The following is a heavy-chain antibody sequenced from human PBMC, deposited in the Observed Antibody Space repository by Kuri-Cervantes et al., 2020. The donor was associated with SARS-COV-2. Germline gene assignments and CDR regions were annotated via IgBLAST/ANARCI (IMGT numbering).Heavy chain of an antibody. D-gene: IGHD3-22*01. CDR2: IYYSGVT. Sequence: SETLSLTCTVSGGSIISSDYHWAWVRQSPGKGLEWIGTIYYSGVTYYSPSLKSRVTISVDTSKNQFSLSLRSVTVADTGVYYCATHPKELRIVVVNWFDPWGPGTRVTGYS. CDR1: GGSIISSDYH. CDR3: ATHPKELRIVVVNWFDP. J-gene: IGHJ5*02. V-gene: IGHV4-39*01.